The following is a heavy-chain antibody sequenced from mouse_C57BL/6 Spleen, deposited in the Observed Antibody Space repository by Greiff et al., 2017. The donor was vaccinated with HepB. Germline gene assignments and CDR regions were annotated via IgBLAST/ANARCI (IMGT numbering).Heavy chain of an antibody. Sequence: QVQLKESGAELVKPGASVKMSCKASGYTFTTYPIEWMKQTHGKSLEWIGNFHPYNDDTKYNEKFKGKATLTVETSSSTIYLELNRLTSDDSAVYYCASRGYGGLAWFAYWGQGTLVTVSA. CDR2: FHPYNDDT. CDR1: GYTFTTYP. J-gene: IGHJ3*01. CDR3: ASRGYGGLAWFAY. D-gene: IGHD1-1*02. V-gene: IGHV1-47*01.